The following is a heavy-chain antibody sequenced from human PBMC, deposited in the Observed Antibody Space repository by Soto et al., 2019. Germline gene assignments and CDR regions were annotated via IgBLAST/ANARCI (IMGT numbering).Heavy chain of an antibody. CDR1: GFTFSSYG. V-gene: IGHV3-30*18. J-gene: IGHJ6*02. CDR3: TKDTGYCSGGRCYSTPYYYYYYGMDA. D-gene: IGHD2-15*01. CDR2: ISYDESDM. Sequence: QVQLVESGGGVVQPGRSLRLSCAASGFTFSSYGMHWVRQAPGKGLEWVAVISYDESDMYYSDSLKGRFTISRDNSKNTLYLQMSSLRPEDTAVYYCTKDTGYCSGGRCYSTPYYYYYYGMDAWGQGTTVTVSS.